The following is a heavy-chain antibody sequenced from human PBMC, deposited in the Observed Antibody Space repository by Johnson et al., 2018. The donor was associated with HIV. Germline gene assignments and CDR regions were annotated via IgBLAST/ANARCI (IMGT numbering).Heavy chain of an antibody. CDR3: ARGDNAAAGDAFDI. Sequence: VQLVESGGGLVQPGGSLRLSCAASGFTFSSYAMSWVRQAPGKGLVWVSRINSDGRSTSYADSVKGRFIISRDNAKNTVYLQMNSLRVEDTAVYFCARGDNAAAGDAFDIWGQGTMVTVSS. V-gene: IGHV3-74*02. J-gene: IGHJ3*02. D-gene: IGHD6-13*01. CDR1: GFTFSSYA. CDR2: INSDGRST.